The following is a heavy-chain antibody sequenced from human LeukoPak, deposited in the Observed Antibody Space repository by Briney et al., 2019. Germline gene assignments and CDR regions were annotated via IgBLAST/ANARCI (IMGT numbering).Heavy chain of an antibody. CDR2: IYYSGST. J-gene: IGHJ5*02. Sequence: SETLFLTCTVSGGSISGSSYFWGWIRQPPGKGLEWIGSIYYSGSTYYNPPLKSRVTISVDTSKNQFSLKLSSVTAADTAVYYCARGEGFCSGGSCFGYWFDPWGQGTLVTVSS. CDR3: ARGEGFCSGGSCFGYWFDP. D-gene: IGHD2-15*01. CDR1: GGSISGSSYF. V-gene: IGHV4-39*07.